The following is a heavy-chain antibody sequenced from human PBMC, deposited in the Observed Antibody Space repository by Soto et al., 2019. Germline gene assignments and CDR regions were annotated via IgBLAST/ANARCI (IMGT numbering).Heavy chain of an antibody. J-gene: IGHJ3*02. CDR1: GFTFSSYW. D-gene: IGHD3-3*01. V-gene: IGHV3-7*01. Sequence: GGSLRLSCAASGFTFSSYWMSWVRQAPGKGLEWVANIKQDGSEKYYVDFVKGRFTISRDNAKNSLYLQMNSLRAEDTAVDYGASSHDFWSGYRDVGAFDIWGQGTMVTVSS. CDR2: IKQDGSEK. CDR3: ASSHDFWSGYRDVGAFDI.